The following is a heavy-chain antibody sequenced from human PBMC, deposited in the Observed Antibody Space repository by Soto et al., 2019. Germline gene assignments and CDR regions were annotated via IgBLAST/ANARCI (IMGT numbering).Heavy chain of an antibody. CDR1: GGSVNSDNFY. Sequence: SETLSLTCTVSGGSVNSDNFYWSWIRQPPGRGLEWIGYIYYTGSTNYNPSLKSRVTISIDTSRNQFPLKLSSVTAADTAVYYCAREFSNSPEAFDSWGQGSLVTVSS. CDR3: AREFSNSPEAFDS. J-gene: IGHJ4*02. CDR2: IYYTGST. D-gene: IGHD6-6*01. V-gene: IGHV4-61*01.